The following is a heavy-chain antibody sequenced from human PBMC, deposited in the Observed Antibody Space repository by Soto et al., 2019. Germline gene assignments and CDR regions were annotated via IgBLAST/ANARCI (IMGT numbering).Heavy chain of an antibody. D-gene: IGHD5-12*01. V-gene: IGHV3-74*01. CDR3: ARGARGYYYMDV. CDR2: INSDGGTT. CDR1: GFTFSNYW. Sequence: EVQLVESGGGLVQHGGSLRLSCAASGFTFSNYWIHWVRQAPGKGLVWLSRINSDGGTTNYADSVKGRFTISRDNAKNTLSLQLHSLGADDTAVYYCARGARGYYYMDVWGKGTTVTVSS. J-gene: IGHJ6*03.